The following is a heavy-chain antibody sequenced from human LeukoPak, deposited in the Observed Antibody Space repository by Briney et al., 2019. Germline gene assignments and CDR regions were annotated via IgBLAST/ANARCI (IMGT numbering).Heavy chain of an antibody. V-gene: IGHV3-30*18. CDR1: GFTFSSYG. CDR2: ISYDGSNK. J-gene: IGHJ6*02. CDR3: AKDSIIEHYYYYGMDV. D-gene: IGHD3-16*02. Sequence: GGSLRLSCAASGFTFSSYGMHWVRQAPGKGLEWVAVISYDGSNKYCADSVKGRFTISRDNSKNTLYLQMNSLRAEDTAVYYCAKDSIIEHYYYYGMDVWGQGTTVTVSS.